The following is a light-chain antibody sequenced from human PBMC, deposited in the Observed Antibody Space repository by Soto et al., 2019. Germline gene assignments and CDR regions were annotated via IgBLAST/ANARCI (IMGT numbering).Light chain of an antibody. CDR2: AAS. Sequence: DIQMTQSPSSLSASVGDGVTITCRASHSISSFLNWYQQRPGKAPKLLIYAASSLQSGVPSRFSGSGSGTDFALTISSLQPEDFATYYCQQSYSTPRTFGQGTKVEIK. J-gene: IGKJ1*01. CDR1: HSISSF. V-gene: IGKV1-39*01. CDR3: QQSYSTPRT.